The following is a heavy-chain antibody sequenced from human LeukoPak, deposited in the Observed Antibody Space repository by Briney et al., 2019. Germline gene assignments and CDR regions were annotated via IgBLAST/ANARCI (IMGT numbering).Heavy chain of an antibody. D-gene: IGHD3-22*01. V-gene: IGHV3-30-3*01. CDR2: ISYDGSNK. Sequence: PGGSLRLSCAASGFTFSSYAMHWVRQAPGKGLERVAVISYDGSNKYYADSVKGRFTISRDNSKNTLYLQMNSLRAEDTAVYYCARGYYDSSGYDAFDIWGQGTMVTVSS. CDR3: ARGYYDSSGYDAFDI. CDR1: GFTFSSYA. J-gene: IGHJ3*02.